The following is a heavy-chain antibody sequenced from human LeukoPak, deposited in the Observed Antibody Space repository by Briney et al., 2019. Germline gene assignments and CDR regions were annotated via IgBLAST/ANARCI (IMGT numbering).Heavy chain of an antibody. D-gene: IGHD1-26*01. J-gene: IGHJ4*02. CDR3: ARETSYRYFDY. Sequence: PSETLSLTCTVSGGSISSNSYYWGWIRQPPGKGLEWIGSIYYSGSTYYNPSLKSRVTISVDTSKNQFSLKLSSVTAADTAVYYCARETSYRYFDYWGQGTLVTVSS. CDR1: GGSISSNSYY. V-gene: IGHV4-39*07. CDR2: IYYSGST.